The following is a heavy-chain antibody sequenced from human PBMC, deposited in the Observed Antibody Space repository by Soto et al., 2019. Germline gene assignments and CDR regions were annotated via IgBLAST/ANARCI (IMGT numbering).Heavy chain of an antibody. V-gene: IGHV1-46*01. CDR3: ARVPGLGVWRFLEWLPAFDY. CDR2: INPSGGST. CDR1: GYTFTSYY. J-gene: IGHJ4*02. Sequence: QVQLVQSGAEVKKPGASVKVSCKASGYTFTSYYMHWVRQAPGQGLEWMGIINPSGGSTSYAQKCQGRVTMTRDTSTSTVYMELSSLRSEDTAVYFCARVPGLGVWRFLEWLPAFDYWGQVTLVTVSS. D-gene: IGHD3-3*01.